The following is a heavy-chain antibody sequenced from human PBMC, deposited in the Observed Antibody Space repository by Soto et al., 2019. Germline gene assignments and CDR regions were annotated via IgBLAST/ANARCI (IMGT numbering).Heavy chain of an antibody. D-gene: IGHD3-3*01. CDR1: GFTFSSYS. Sequence: GGSLRLSCAAPGFTFSSYSMNWVRQAPGKGLEWISYISTTSSSIYYADSVKGRFTISRDNAKNSLFLQMNSLRDEDTAVYYCARKGVAFDYWGQGALVTVSS. CDR2: ISTTSSSI. CDR3: ARKGVAFDY. J-gene: IGHJ4*02. V-gene: IGHV3-48*02.